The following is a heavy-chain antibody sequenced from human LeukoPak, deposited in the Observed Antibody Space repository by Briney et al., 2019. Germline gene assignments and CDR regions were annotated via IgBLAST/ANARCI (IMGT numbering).Heavy chain of an antibody. D-gene: IGHD6-19*01. CDR3: ARSGRSSGRYGYYYYYMDV. J-gene: IGHJ6*03. Sequence: ASVKVSCKASGYTFTSYGISWVRQAPGQGLEWMGWISACNGNTNYAQKLQGRVTMTTDTSTSTAYMELRSLRSDDTAVYYCARSGRSSGRYGYYYYYMDVWGKGTTVTISS. CDR2: ISACNGNT. V-gene: IGHV1-18*01. CDR1: GYTFTSYG.